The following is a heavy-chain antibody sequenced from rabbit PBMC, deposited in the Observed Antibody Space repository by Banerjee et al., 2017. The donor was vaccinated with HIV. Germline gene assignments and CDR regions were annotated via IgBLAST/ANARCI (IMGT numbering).Heavy chain of an antibody. CDR3: ARSGGYAAYGYAMGL. J-gene: IGHJ3*01. Sequence: QSLEESGGDLVKPGASLTLTCTASGFSFSSGYYMCWVRQAPGKGLEWIACISTGSGNTGYATWAKGRFTISKTSSTTVTLQMTSLTAADTATYFCARSGGYAAYGYAMGLWGQGTLVTVS. D-gene: IGHD6-1*01. V-gene: IGHV1S40*01. CDR1: GFSFSSGYY. CDR2: ISTGSGNT.